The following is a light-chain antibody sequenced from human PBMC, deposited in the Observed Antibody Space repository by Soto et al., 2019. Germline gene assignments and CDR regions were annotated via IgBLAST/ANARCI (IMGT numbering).Light chain of an antibody. CDR3: QQYENRPT. Sequence: DIQMTQSPSSLSASVGDRVTITCQASQNINNYSNWYQQKPGRAPKLLIYDASNLEAGVPSRFRGSGSGTDFTFTISRLQPEDIATYYCQQYENRPTFGQGTRLEIK. J-gene: IGKJ5*01. V-gene: IGKV1-33*01. CDR2: DAS. CDR1: QNINNY.